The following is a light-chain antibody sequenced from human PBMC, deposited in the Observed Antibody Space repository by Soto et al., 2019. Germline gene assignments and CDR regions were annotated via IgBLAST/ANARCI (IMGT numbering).Light chain of an antibody. CDR3: QQYGSLGT. CDR2: GAS. Sequence: GAVSLKKRERATLSCRTNQSVSSYLAWYQQNPGQAPRLLIYGASNRATGIPDRFSGSGSGTDFTLTISRLEPEDFAVYYCQQYGSLGTFGQ. J-gene: IGKJ1*01. V-gene: IGKV3-20*01. CDR1: QSVSSY.